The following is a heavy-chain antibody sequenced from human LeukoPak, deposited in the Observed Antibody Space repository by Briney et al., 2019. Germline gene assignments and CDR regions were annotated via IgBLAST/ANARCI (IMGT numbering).Heavy chain of an antibody. CDR3: ARGPFSSSWSEFDY. CDR2: ISGVSRYI. J-gene: IGHJ4*02. Sequence: GGSLRLSCAASGFTFSDYSLNWVRQAPGKGLEWVSCISGVSRYIYYADSVKGRSTISRDNAQNSLYLHMNSLRAEDTAVYYCARGPFSSSWSEFDYWGQGTLVTVSS. V-gene: IGHV3-21*06. D-gene: IGHD6-13*01. CDR1: GFTFSDYS.